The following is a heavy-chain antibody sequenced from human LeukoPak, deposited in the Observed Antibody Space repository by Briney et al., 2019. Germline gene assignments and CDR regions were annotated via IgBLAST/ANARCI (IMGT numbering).Heavy chain of an antibody. J-gene: IGHJ6*03. CDR2: IIPIFGTA. Sequence: SVKVSCKASGGTFSSYAISWVRQAPGQGLEWMGGIIPIFGTANYAQKFQGRVTITADKSTSTAYMELSSLRSEDTAVYYCRLQAAGLTYYYYYMDVWGKGTTVTVSS. CDR1: GGTFSSYA. CDR3: RLQAAGLTYYYYYMDV. V-gene: IGHV1-69*06. D-gene: IGHD6-13*01.